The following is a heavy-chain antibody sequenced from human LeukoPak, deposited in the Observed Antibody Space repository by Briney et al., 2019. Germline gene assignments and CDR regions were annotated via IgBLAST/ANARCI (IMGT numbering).Heavy chain of an antibody. CDR1: GFTFSTYS. J-gene: IGHJ6*02. CDR3: AREPDIVVVPAALERYYYGMDV. V-gene: IGHV3-21*01. CDR2: VSSGSTYI. D-gene: IGHD2-2*01. Sequence: PGGSLRLSCVASGFTFSTYSMDWVRQAPGKGLEWVSSVSSGSTYIYYADSVKGRFTISRDNAKNSLYLQMNTLRAEDTAVYYCAREPDIVVVPAALERYYYGMDVWGQGTTVTVSS.